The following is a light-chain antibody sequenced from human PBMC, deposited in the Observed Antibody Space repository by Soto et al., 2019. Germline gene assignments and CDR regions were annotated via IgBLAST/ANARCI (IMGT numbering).Light chain of an antibody. Sequence: QSVLTQPPSASGAPGQRVTISCSGSSPNIGTNYVNWYQQLPGTAPRLLIPTNNQRPSGVPDRFSGYKSGTSASLAISGLRSEDEADYYCANGDASLSGGVVCGGTKLTV. CDR2: TNN. J-gene: IGLJ3*02. CDR3: ANGDASLSGGV. CDR1: SPNIGTNY. V-gene: IGLV1-47*02.